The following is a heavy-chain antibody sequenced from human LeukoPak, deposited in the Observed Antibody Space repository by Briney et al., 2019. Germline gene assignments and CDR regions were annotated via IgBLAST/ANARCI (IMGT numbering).Heavy chain of an antibody. Sequence: PSQTLSLTCTVSGVSISNGGYYWSWLRQHPGKGLEWIGYIYYSGSTYYNPSLKSRVTISVDTSKNQFSLKLSSVTAADTAVYYCARAPRYYYDSSGYYDYWGQGTLVTVSS. CDR3: ARAPRYYYDSSGYYDY. V-gene: IGHV4-31*03. CDR2: IYYSGST. J-gene: IGHJ4*02. CDR1: GVSISNGGYY. D-gene: IGHD3-22*01.